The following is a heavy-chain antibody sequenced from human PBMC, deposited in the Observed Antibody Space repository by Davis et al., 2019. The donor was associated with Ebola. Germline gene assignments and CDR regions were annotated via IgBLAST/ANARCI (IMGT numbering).Heavy chain of an antibody. V-gene: IGHV3-23*01. CDR1: GFTFSSYA. J-gene: IGHJ6*02. D-gene: IGHD2-2*01. CDR2: TSGSGGST. Sequence: PGGSLRLSCAASGFTFSSYAMSWVRQAPGKGLEWVSATSGSGGSTYYADSVKGRFTISRDNSKNTLYLQMNSLRAEDTAVYYCAKDGSSTSNLPYYYYGMDVWGQGTTVTVSS. CDR3: AKDGSSTSNLPYYYYGMDV.